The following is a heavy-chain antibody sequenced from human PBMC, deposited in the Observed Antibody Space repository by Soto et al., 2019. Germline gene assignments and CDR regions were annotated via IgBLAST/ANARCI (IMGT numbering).Heavy chain of an antibody. CDR1: GGSISSSSYY. Sequence: SETLSLTCTVSGGSISSSSYYWGWIRQPPGKWLEWIGSIYYSGSTYYNPSLKSRVTISVDTSKNQFSLKLSSVTAADTAVYYCARQDIVVVPAAILLDGMDVWGQGTTVTVSS. CDR2: IYYSGST. D-gene: IGHD2-2*02. V-gene: IGHV4-39*01. J-gene: IGHJ6*02. CDR3: ARQDIVVVPAAILLDGMDV.